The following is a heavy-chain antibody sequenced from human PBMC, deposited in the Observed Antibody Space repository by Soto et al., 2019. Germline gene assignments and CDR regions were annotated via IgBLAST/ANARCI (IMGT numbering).Heavy chain of an antibody. CDR3: ARGPLRGYFDY. V-gene: IGHV4-30-4*01. J-gene: IGHJ4*02. CDR2: IYYSGST. Sequence: SETLSLTCTVSGGSISSGDYYWSWIRQPPGKGLEWIGYIYYSGSTYYNPSLKSRVTISVDTSKNQFSLKLSSVTAADTAVYYCARGPLRGYFDYWGQGTLVTVSS. CDR1: GGSISSGDYY. D-gene: IGHD5-12*01.